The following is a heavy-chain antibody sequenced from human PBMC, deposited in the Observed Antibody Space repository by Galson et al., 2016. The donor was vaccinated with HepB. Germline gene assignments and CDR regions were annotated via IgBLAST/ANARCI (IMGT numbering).Heavy chain of an antibody. CDR1: GGSLRSYY. V-gene: IGHV4-59*01. D-gene: IGHD3-22*01. J-gene: IGHJ4*02. CDR3: ARLTYDGGGYGFAY. CDR2: IYYSGST. Sequence: SLTCTVSGGSLRSYYWSWIRQPPEKELEYIGYIYYSGSTNYNPSLKSRVTISVDTSKDQFSLKLNSVTAADTALYFCARLTYDGGGYGFAYWGQGALVTVSS.